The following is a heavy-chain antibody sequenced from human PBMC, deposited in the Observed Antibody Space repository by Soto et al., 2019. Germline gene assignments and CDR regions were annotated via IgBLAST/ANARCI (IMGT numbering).Heavy chain of an antibody. J-gene: IGHJ6*02. Sequence: SVKVSCKASGGTFSSYAISWVRQAPGQGLEWMGGIIPIFGTANYAQKFQGRVTITADESTSTAYMELSSLRSEDTAVYYCARVPGGGDYYYYGIDVWGQGTTVPVSS. CDR2: IIPIFGTA. D-gene: IGHD2-2*01. V-gene: IGHV1-69*13. CDR1: GGTFSSYA. CDR3: ARVPGGGDYYYYGIDV.